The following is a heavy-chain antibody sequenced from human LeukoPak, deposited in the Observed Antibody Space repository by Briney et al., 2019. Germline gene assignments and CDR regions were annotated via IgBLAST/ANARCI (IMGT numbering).Heavy chain of an antibody. CDR2: IYYSGST. CDR3: ARAGETGYSSSWIVDY. Sequence: SETLSLTCTVSGDSISSYYWSWIRQPPGKGLEWIGYIYYSGSTNYNPSLKSRVTISVDTSKNQFSLKLSSVTAADTAVYYCARAGETGYSSSWIVDYWGQGTLVTVSS. V-gene: IGHV4-59*01. D-gene: IGHD6-13*01. CDR1: GDSISSYY. J-gene: IGHJ4*02.